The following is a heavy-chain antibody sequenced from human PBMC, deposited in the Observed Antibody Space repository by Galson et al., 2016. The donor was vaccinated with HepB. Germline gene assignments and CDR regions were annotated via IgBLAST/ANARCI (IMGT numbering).Heavy chain of an antibody. J-gene: IGHJ5*02. D-gene: IGHD2-2*01. CDR3: ATYDTVPGPFDP. CDR1: GFTVSSNT. V-gene: IGHV3-53*01. CDR2: IHSAGGT. Sequence: SLRLSCAASGFTVSSNTLSWVRQAPGKGLEWVSLIHSAGGTYYADSVKGRFSISRDSSKNTVYLQMNSLRDEDTAIYYCATYDTVPGPFDPWGQGTPVTVSS.